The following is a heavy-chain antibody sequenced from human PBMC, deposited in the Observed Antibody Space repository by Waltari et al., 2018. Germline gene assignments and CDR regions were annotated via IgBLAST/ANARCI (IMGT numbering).Heavy chain of an antibody. CDR3: AKPSNCSGGSCPPYYYMDV. D-gene: IGHD2-15*01. J-gene: IGHJ6*03. Sequence: QVQLVESGGGVVQPGRSLRLSCAASGFTFSSYGMHWVRQAPGKGLEWVAVISYDGSNKDYADSVKGRFTISRDNSKNTLYLQMNSLRAEDTAVYYCAKPSNCSGGSCPPYYYMDVWGKGTTVTVSS. CDR1: GFTFSSYG. V-gene: IGHV3-30*18. CDR2: ISYDGSNK.